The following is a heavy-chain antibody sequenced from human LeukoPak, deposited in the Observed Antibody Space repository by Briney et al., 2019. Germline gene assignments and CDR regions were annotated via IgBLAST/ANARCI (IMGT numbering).Heavy chain of an antibody. D-gene: IGHD1-26*01. CDR1: GFTVSSNY. Sequence: GGSLRLSCAASGFTVSSNYMSWVRQAPGKGLECVSVIYSGGSTHYADSVKGRFTISRDNSKNTLYLQMNSLRAEDTAVYYCAREELLGAYYYYGMDVWGQGTTVTVSS. V-gene: IGHV3-66*01. CDR3: AREELLGAYYYYGMDV. J-gene: IGHJ6*02. CDR2: IYSGGST.